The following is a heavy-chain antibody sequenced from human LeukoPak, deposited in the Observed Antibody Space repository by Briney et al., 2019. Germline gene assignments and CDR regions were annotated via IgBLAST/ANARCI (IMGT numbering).Heavy chain of an antibody. Sequence: PGEALKISCKGSGYSFTSYWIGWVRQIPGKVLEWMGIIYPGDSDTRYSPSFQGQVTMSADKSISTAYLPWSSLKDSDTAMYYCARRDRWSYYFDYWGQGTLVTVSS. CDR1: GYSFTSYW. J-gene: IGHJ4*02. D-gene: IGHD4-23*01. CDR3: ARRDRWSYYFDY. CDR2: IYPGDSDT. V-gene: IGHV5-51*01.